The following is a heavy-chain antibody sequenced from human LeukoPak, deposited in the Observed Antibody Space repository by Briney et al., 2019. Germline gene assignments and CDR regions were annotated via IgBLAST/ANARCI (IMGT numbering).Heavy chain of an antibody. CDR2: INPNSGGT. J-gene: IGHJ5*02. D-gene: IGHD2-2*01. CDR1: GYTFTGYY. CDR3: ARRLGYCSSTSCYGGNHWFDP. Sequence: ASVKVSCKASGYTFTGYYMHWVRQAPGQGLEWMGWINPNSGGTNYAQKFQGRVTMTRDTSISTAYMELSRLRSDDTAVYYCARRLGYCSSTSCYGGNHWFDPWGQGTLVTVSS. V-gene: IGHV1-2*02.